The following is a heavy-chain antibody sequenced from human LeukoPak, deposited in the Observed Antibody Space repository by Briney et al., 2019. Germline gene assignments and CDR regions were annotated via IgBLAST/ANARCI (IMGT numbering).Heavy chain of an antibody. CDR3: ARGRVAAAGTGYFQH. CDR1: VYTFTSYD. V-gene: IGHV1-8*01. Sequence: ASVKVSFKASVYTFTSYDINWVRQATGQGLEWMGWMNPNSGNTGYAQKFQGRVTMTRNTSISTAYMELSSLRSEDTAVYYCARGRVAAAGTGYFQHWGQGTLVTVSS. CDR2: MNPNSGNT. J-gene: IGHJ1*01. D-gene: IGHD6-13*01.